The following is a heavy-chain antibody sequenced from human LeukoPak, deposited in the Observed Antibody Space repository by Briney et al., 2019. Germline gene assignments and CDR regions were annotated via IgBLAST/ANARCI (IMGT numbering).Heavy chain of an antibody. CDR1: DGSFSGYY. D-gene: IGHD1-26*01. V-gene: IGHV4-34*01. J-gene: IGHJ4*02. Sequence: RTSETLFLTCAVYDGSFSGYYWSWIRQPPGKGLEWVGEINHSGGTKYNPSLKSRVTISVDTSKNQFSLKLSSVTAADTAVYYCARDRAGGSYYGPFDYWGQGTLVTVSS. CDR2: INHSGGT. CDR3: ARDRAGGSYYGPFDY.